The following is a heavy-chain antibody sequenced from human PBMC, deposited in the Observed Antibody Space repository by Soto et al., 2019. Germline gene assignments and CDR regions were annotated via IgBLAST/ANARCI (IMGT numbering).Heavy chain of an antibody. CDR2: INHSGST. Sequence: LEILSLTCAVYGGSFSGYCWSWIRQPPGKGLEWIGEINHSGSTNYNPSLKSRVTISVDTSKNQFSLKLSSVTAADTAVYYCAKWDILTGAFDYWGQGTLVTVSS. CDR3: AKWDILTGAFDY. D-gene: IGHD3-9*01. CDR1: GGSFSGYC. J-gene: IGHJ4*02. V-gene: IGHV4-34*01.